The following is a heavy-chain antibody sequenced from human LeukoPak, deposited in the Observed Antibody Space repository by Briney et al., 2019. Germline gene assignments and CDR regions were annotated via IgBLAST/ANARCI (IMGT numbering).Heavy chain of an antibody. J-gene: IGHJ4*02. V-gene: IGHV3-23*01. D-gene: IGHD4-17*01. Sequence: GSLRLSCAASGFTFSSYAMSCVRQAPGKGLEWVSAISGSGGSTYYADSVKGRFTISRDNSKNTLYLQMNSLRAEDTAVYYCAKRVTVTNILDYWGQGTLVTVSS. CDR2: ISGSGGST. CDR1: GFTFSSYA. CDR3: AKRVTVTNILDY.